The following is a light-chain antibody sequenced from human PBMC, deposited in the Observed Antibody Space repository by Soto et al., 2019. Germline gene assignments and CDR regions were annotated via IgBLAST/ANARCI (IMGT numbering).Light chain of an antibody. CDR2: DVS. CDR3: CSYAGSYTVV. CDR1: SSDVGGYNY. J-gene: IGLJ2*01. Sequence: QSVLTQPRSVSGSPGQSVTISCTGTSSDVGGYNYVSWYQQHPGKAPKLMIYDVSKRPSGVPDHLSGSKSGNTASLTFSGLQAEDEADYYCCSYAGSYTVVFGGGTKLTVL. V-gene: IGLV2-11*01.